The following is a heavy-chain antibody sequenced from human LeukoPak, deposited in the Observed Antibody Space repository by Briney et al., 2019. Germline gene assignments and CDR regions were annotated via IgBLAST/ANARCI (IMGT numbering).Heavy chain of an antibody. V-gene: IGHV3-23*01. Sequence: GGSLRLSCAVSGLTSSTYATSYAMTWVRQAPGKGLGWVSGISGSGGSTYYAESVKGRFTIPRDNFKNTLYLQMNSLRDDDTAIYYCAKGATSGWLLYWFDPWGQGTLVTVSS. CDR1: GLTSSTYATSYA. D-gene: IGHD6-19*01. J-gene: IGHJ5*02. CDR3: AKGATSGWLLYWFDP. CDR2: ISGSGGST.